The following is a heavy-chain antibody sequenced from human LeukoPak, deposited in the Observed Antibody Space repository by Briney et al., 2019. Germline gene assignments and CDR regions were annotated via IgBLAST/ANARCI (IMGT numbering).Heavy chain of an antibody. CDR3: ARGRTGSTNYDY. D-gene: IGHD3-10*01. J-gene: IGHJ4*02. CDR1: GGSFSDYL. Sequence: SETLSLTCGVSGGSFSDYLWSWLRQPPGKGLEWLGQINHVATTNYNPSLKSRVTMSVDRSKNQFSLRLSSVTAADRAVYYCARGRTGSTNYDYWGQGVLVTVSS. V-gene: IGHV4-34*01. CDR2: INHVATT.